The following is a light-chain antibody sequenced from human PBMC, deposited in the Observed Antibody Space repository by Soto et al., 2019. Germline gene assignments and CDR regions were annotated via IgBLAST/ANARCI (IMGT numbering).Light chain of an antibody. J-gene: IGLJ3*02. CDR1: SSNIGAGYA. CDR3: QSYDSTVSGSVV. Sequence: QSVLTQPPSMSGAPGQRVIISCTGSSSNIGAGYAVHWYQYLPGTAPKLLIYGDRDRPAGIPDRFFGSKSGTSASLAITGLQAEDEADYYCQSYDSTVSGSVVFGGGTKVTVL. V-gene: IGLV1-40*01. CDR2: GDR.